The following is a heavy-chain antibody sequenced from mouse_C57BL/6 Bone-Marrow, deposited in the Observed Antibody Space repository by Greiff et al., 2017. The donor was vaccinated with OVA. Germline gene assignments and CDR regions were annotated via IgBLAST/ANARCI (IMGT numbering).Heavy chain of an antibody. V-gene: IGHV2-9-1*01. J-gene: IGHJ3*01. D-gene: IGHD1-1*01. CDR2: ICTGGGT. CDR3: ARNYYYGSSYWFAY. Sequence: VKLVESGPGLVAPSQSLSITCTVSGFSLTSYAISWVRQPPGKGLEWLGVICTGGGTNYNSALKSRLSISKDNSKSQVFLKMNSLQTDDTARYYCARNYYYGSSYWFAYWGQGTLVTVSA. CDR1: GFSLTSYA.